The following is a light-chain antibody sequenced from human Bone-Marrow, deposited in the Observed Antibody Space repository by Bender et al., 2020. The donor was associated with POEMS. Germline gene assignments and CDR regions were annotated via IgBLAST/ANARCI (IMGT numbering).Light chain of an antibody. J-gene: IGLJ2*01. CDR3: DSRDSSGKLVL. CDR2: RDS. Sequence: SPAPTQDPAVSVALRETVRMTRQADSLRGYYASWYQQNPGQAPVLVMYRDSYRPSGIPDRSSGSSSGNTASLTITGARAEDEGDYYCDSRDSSGKLVLFGGGTKLTVL. CDR1: SLRGYY. V-gene: IGLV3-19*01.